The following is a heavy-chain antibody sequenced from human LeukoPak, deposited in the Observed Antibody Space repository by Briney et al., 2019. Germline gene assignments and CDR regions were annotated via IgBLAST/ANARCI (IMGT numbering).Heavy chain of an antibody. CDR2: ISDSGGST. CDR1: GFTFSSYA. CDR3: AKANGYCSSTSCYYFWYFQH. D-gene: IGHD2-2*01. V-gene: IGHV3-23*01. J-gene: IGHJ1*01. Sequence: GASLRLSCAASGFTFSSYAMSWVRQAPGKGLEWVSGISDSGGSTYYADSAKGRFTISRDNSKNTLYLQMNSLRAEDTAVYYCAKANGYCSSTSCYYFWYFQHWGQGTLVTVSS.